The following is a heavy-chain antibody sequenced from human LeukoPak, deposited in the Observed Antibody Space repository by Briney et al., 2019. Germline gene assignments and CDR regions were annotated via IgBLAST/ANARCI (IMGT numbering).Heavy chain of an antibody. J-gene: IGHJ3*02. CDR1: GGSISSGSYY. V-gene: IGHV4-61*02. Sequence: SQTLCLTCTVSGGSISSGSYYWGWIRQPAGEGLGWIGRVYTSGRTNYNPSLKSRLTISVDPSKTQFSLKLRSVTAADTAVYYCARSPDLRLRNDAFDIWGQGTMVTVSS. CDR2: VYTSGRT. CDR3: ARSPDLRLRNDAFDI. D-gene: IGHD2-2*01.